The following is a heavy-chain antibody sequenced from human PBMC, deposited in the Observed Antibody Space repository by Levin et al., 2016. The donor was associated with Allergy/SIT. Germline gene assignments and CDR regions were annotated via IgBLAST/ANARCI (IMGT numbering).Heavy chain of an antibody. D-gene: IGHD2-21*02. J-gene: IGHJ3*02. V-gene: IGHV3-23*01. CDR3: AKPFWGDCGGDCYSAFDI. CDR2: ISGSGGST. Sequence: GESLKISCAASGFTFSSYAMSWVRQAPGKGLEWVSAISGSGGSTYYADSVKGRFTISRDNSKNTLYLQMNSLRAEDTAVYYCAKPFWGDCGGDCYSAFDIWGQGTMVTVSS. CDR1: GFTFSSYA.